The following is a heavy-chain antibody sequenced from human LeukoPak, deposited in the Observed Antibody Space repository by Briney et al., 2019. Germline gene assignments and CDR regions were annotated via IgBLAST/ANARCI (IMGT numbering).Heavy chain of an antibody. D-gene: IGHD3-3*01. J-gene: IGHJ5*02. CDR3: ARTIVLRFLEGLDP. CDR1: GGSISSGDYY. CDR2: IYYSGST. V-gene: IGHV4-30-4*08. Sequence: SETLSLTCTVSGGSISSGDYYWSWIRQPPGKGLEWIGYIYYSGSTYYNPSLKSRVTISVDTSKNQFSLKLSSVTAADTAVYYCARTIVLRFLEGLDPWGQGTLVTVSS.